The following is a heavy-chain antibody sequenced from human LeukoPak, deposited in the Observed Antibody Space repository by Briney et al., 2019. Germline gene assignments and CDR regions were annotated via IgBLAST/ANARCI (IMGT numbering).Heavy chain of an antibody. CDR3: ARGLGGGDFNWFDP. CDR2: IYYSGST. J-gene: IGHJ5*02. D-gene: IGHD2-21*02. Sequence: SETLSLTCTVFGGSISSGGYYWSWIRQHPGKGLEWIGYIYYSGSTYYNPSLKSRVTISVDTSKNQFSLKLSSVTAADTAVYYCARGLGGGDFNWFDPWGQGTLVTVSS. V-gene: IGHV4-31*03. CDR1: GGSISSGGYY.